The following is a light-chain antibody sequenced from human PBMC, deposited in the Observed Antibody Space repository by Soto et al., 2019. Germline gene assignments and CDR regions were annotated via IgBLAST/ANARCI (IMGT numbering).Light chain of an antibody. CDR3: QQYADSHGT. J-gene: IGKJ1*01. CDR1: QSVSTNY. V-gene: IGKV3-20*01. CDR2: GAS. Sequence: TPSPVTLSLSPGERATLSCRASQSVSTNYVAWYQQKPGQAPRLLIYGASSRASGIPDRFRGSGSGTDFTLTISRLEPEDFAVYYCQQYADSHGTFGQGTKVDIK.